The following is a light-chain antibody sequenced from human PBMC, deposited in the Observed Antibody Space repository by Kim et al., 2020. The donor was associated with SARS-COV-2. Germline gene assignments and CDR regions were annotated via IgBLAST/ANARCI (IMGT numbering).Light chain of an antibody. J-gene: IGLJ3*02. Sequence: ASVKLTYTLSSGHSTYTIAWHQQQPEKGPRYLMEVNSDGSHSKGDGIPDRFSGSSSGAERYLTISSLQSDDEADYYCQTWGTGFRMFGGGTQLTVL. CDR2: VNSDGSH. CDR1: SGHSTYT. CDR3: QTWGTGFRM. V-gene: IGLV4-69*01.